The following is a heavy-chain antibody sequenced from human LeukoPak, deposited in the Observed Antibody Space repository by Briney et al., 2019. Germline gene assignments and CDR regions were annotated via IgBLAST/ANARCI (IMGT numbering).Heavy chain of an antibody. Sequence: SETLSLTCAVSGGSISSINWWNWVGQPPGKRLEWIGETHHSGNTNYNPSLKSRVTISVDTSKNQFSLKLSSVTAADTAVYYCARPRTMIVTYAFDIWGQGTMVTVSS. CDR2: THHSGNT. CDR1: GGSISSINW. V-gene: IGHV4-4*02. D-gene: IGHD3-22*01. CDR3: ARPRTMIVTYAFDI. J-gene: IGHJ3*02.